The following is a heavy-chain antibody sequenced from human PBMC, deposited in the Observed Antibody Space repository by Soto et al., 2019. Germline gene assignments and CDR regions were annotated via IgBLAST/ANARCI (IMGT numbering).Heavy chain of an antibody. V-gene: IGHV1-69*05. J-gene: IGHJ5*02. Sequence: SVKVSCKASGGTFSSYSISWVRQAPGQGLEWMGGIIPIFGTANYAQKFQGRVTMTTDTSTSTVYMELRSLRSEDTAVYYCARSSGGVFGIIIEGPNLLALWGQGSLVNVSS. CDR1: GGTFSSYS. CDR2: IIPIFGTA. CDR3: ARSSGGVFGIIIEGPNLLAL. D-gene: IGHD3-16*02.